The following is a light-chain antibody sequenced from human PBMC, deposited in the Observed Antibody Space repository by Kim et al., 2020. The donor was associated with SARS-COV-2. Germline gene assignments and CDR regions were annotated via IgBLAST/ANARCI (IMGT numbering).Light chain of an antibody. J-gene: IGLJ2*01. Sequence: PGQRVTISCSGRSSNIGSVIWYQHLPGTAPKLLFYGYNQRPSGVPDRFSGSKSGTSASLSISGLQSEDEAHYYCAAWDDSLNGMVFGGGTQLTVL. CDR2: GYN. V-gene: IGLV1-44*01. CDR1: SSNIGS. CDR3: AAWDDSLNGMV.